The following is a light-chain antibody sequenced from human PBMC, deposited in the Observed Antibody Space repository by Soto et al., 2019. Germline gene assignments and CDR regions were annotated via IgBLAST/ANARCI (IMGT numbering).Light chain of an antibody. CDR3: QQYGSSPPYT. Sequence: EVVLTQSPGTLSLSPGERATLSCRASQSVSNNYLACYQQKPGQAPMLLIFGSSDRAACIPDRFSGSGSGTDFTLTISRLEPEDFAVYYCQQYGSSPPYTFGQGTKLEIK. CDR2: GSS. J-gene: IGKJ2*01. V-gene: IGKV3-20*01. CDR1: QSVSNNY.